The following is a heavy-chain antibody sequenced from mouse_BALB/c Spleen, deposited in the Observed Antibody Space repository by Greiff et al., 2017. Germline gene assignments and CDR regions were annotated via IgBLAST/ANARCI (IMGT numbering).Heavy chain of an antibody. Sequence: QVQLQQPGAELVRPGASVKLSCKASGYTFTSYWIQWVKQRPGQGLGWIGEIFPGTGTTYYNEKFKGKATLTIDTSSSTAYMQLSSLTSEDSAVYFCARGGYERSLFAYWGQGTLVTVSA. J-gene: IGHJ3*01. CDR1: GYTFTSYW. CDR3: ARGGYERSLFAY. CDR2: IFPGTGTT. D-gene: IGHD2-2*01. V-gene: IGHV1S132*01.